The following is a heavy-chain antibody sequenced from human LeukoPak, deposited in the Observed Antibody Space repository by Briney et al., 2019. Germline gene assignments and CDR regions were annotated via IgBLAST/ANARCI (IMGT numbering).Heavy chain of an antibody. CDR2: INHSGST. D-gene: IGHD6-19*01. CDR3: ARESRVAGWCPDY. Sequence: SETLSLTCAVYGGSFSGYYWSWIRQPPGKGLEWIGEINHSGSTNYNPSLKSRVTISVDTSKNQFSLKLSSVTAADTAVYYCARESRVAGWCPDYWGQGTLVTVSS. V-gene: IGHV4-34*01. CDR1: GGSFSGYY. J-gene: IGHJ4*02.